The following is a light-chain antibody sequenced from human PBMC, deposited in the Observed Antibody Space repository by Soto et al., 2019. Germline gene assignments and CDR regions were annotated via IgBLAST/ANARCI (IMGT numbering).Light chain of an antibody. V-gene: IGLV2-14*01. CDR3: FSHRGGDSHV. CDR2: GVT. J-gene: IGLJ1*01. Sequence: QSALTQPASVSGSPGQSITISCTGTSSDVGAYNYVSWYQQYPGKAPKLMIYGVTNRPSGVSNRFSGSKTGNTASLTTSGLQAEDEADYYCFSHRGGDSHVFGTGTKVTVL. CDR1: SSDVGAYNY.